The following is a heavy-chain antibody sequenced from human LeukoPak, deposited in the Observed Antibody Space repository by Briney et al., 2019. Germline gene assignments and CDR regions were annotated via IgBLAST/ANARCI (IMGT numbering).Heavy chain of an antibody. CDR3: ARRQVQREGFDY. V-gene: IGHV4-59*01. Sequence: SETLSLTCTHSLGXLISSYWTGLRPPPRRGLELIGNVYYSGSTNYTPSVKSRVTMSDDTSKPQFYLKRSSVTAADTSMYYCARRQVQREGFDYWGQGTMVTVSS. CDR2: VYYSGST. J-gene: IGHJ4*02. CDR1: LGXLISSY. D-gene: IGHD6-25*01.